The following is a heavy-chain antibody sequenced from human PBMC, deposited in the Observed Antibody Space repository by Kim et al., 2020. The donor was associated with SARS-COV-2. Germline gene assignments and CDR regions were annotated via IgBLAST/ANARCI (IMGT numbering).Heavy chain of an antibody. CDR1: GFTFSYYA. V-gene: IGHV3-30*04. J-gene: IGHJ6*02. D-gene: IGHD1-26*01. Sequence: GGSLRLSCAASGFTFSYYAMHWVRQAPGKGLEWVAVISYDGSNKYYADSVKGRFTISRDNSKNTLYLQMNSLRAEDTAVYYCARGVGGNYYYGMDVWGQGTTVTVSS. CDR2: ISYDGSNK. CDR3: ARGVGGNYYYGMDV.